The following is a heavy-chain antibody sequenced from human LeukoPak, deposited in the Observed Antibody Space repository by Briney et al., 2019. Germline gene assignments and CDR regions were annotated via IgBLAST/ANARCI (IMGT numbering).Heavy chain of an antibody. CDR2: IYYSGST. CDR1: GGSISRYY. V-gene: IGHV4-59*12. CDR3: ARKKRYYGSGGYYFDY. J-gene: IGHJ4*02. Sequence: PSETLSLTCTVSGGSISRYYCSWIRQSPGKGLEWIGYIYYSGSTNYNPSLRSRVTISVDRSKNQFSLKLSSVTAADTAVYYCARKKRYYGSGGYYFDYWGQGTLVTVSS. D-gene: IGHD3-10*01.